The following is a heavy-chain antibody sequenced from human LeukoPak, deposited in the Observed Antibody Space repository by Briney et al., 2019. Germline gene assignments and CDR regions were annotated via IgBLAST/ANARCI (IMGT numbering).Heavy chain of an antibody. CDR1: GGSISSYY. D-gene: IGHD3-22*01. Sequence: SETLSLTCTVSGGSISSYYWSWIRQPPGKGLEWIGYIYYSGSTNYNPSLKSRVTISVDTSKNQFSLKLSSVTAADTAVYYCARGGGGGYYSSSWFDPWGQGTLVTVSS. CDR2: IYYSGST. CDR3: ARGGGGGYYSSSWFDP. J-gene: IGHJ5*02. V-gene: IGHV4-59*08.